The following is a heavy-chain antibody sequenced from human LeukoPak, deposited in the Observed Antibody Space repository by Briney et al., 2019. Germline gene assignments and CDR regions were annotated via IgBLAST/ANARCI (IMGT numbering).Heavy chain of an antibody. CDR3: AGNYDILTGIGYYGMDV. J-gene: IGHJ6*04. Sequence: KPSETLSLTCTVSGGPVSSGSYYWSWIRQPPGKGLEWLGYIYYSGSTNYSPSLKSRVTISVDTSKNQFSLKLSSVTAADTAVYYCAGNYDILTGIGYYGMDVWGKGTTVTVSS. CDR1: GGPVSSGSYY. V-gene: IGHV4-61*01. CDR2: IYYSGST. D-gene: IGHD3-9*01.